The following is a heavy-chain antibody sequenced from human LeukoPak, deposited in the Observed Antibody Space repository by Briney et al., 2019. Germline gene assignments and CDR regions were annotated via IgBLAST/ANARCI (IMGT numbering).Heavy chain of an antibody. J-gene: IGHJ4*02. Sequence: ASVKVSCKASGYTFTSYAMHWVRQAPGQRLEWMGWINAGNGNTKYSQKFQGRVTITRDTSASTAYMELSSLRSEDTAVYYCARDDARWEVPFDYWGQGSLVTVSS. D-gene: IGHD1-26*01. V-gene: IGHV1-3*01. CDR3: ARDDARWEVPFDY. CDR2: INAGNGNT. CDR1: GYTFTSYA.